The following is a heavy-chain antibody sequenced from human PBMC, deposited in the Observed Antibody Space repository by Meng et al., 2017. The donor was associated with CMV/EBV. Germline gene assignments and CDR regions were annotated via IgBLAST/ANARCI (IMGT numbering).Heavy chain of an antibody. CDR2: VYYSGST. V-gene: IGHV4-59*01. CDR1: GGSFNSYY. D-gene: IGHD3-10*01. Sequence: SETLSLTCIVSGGSFNSYYWSWIRQSPGKGLEWIGYVYYSGSTKYNPSLKSRVTISIATSKSQFSLSLSSVTAADTAVYYCARGGADYYGSGSYRFDFWGQGTLVTVSS. CDR3: ARGGADYYGSGSYRFDF. J-gene: IGHJ4*02.